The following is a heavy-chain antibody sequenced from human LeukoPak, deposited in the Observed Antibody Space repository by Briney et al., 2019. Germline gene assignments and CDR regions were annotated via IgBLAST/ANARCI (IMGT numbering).Heavy chain of an antibody. CDR1: GGTFSGYY. J-gene: IGHJ4*02. Sequence: SETLSLTCAVYGGTFSGYYWSWLRQFPGKGLEWIGEINHSGTTNQKPSLKSRFAISADTSKNQFSLRFTSVNAADTAIYYCARGVQSHYYDSSGYGRYFDSWGQGTPATVSS. CDR3: ARGVQSHYYDSSGYGRYFDS. D-gene: IGHD3-22*01. CDR2: INHSGTT. V-gene: IGHV4-34*01.